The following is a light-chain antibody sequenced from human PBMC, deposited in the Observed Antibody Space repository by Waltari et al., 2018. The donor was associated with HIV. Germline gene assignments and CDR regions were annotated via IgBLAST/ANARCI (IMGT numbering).Light chain of an antibody. CDR3: QSYDSSLRASV. V-gene: IGLV1-40*01. J-gene: IGLJ2*01. Sequence: QSALPPPPSVSGAPGQRVTIPCTGNRSNIGAGYFVHWYQHLPGTAPKLLVYSDINRPSGVPDRFSGSKSGTSASLVITGLQAEDEADYYCQSYDSSLRASVFGGGTKLTVL. CDR2: SDI. CDR1: RSNIGAGYF.